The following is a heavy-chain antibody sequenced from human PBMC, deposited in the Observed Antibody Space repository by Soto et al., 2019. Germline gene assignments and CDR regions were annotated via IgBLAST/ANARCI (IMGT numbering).Heavy chain of an antibody. V-gene: IGHV3-33*01. Sequence: QVQVVESGGGVVQPGRSLRLSCAGSGFTFSSFGMHWVRQAPGKGLEWVSLIWYDGSKKSYGDSVKGRFTISRDNSRNTVYLQMNSLRADDTAVYDCARDASSYSLWSGYYPSRNGMDVWGQGTTVTVPS. CDR3: ARDASSYSLWSGYYPSRNGMDV. J-gene: IGHJ6*02. D-gene: IGHD3-3*01. CDR1: GFTFSSFG. CDR2: IWYDGSKK.